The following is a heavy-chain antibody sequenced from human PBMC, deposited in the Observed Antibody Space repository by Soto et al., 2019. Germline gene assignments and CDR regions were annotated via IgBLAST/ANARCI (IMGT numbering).Heavy chain of an antibody. CDR3: ARDLPYYDFWSGYYIHYGMDV. CDR2: INHSGST. CDR1: GGSFIGYY. Sequence: LSLTFAVYGGSFIGYYWSWIRQPPGKGLEWIGEINHSGSTNYNPSLKSRVTISVDTSKNQFSLKLSSVTAADTAVYYCARDLPYYDFWSGYYIHYGMDVWGQGTTVTVSS. J-gene: IGHJ6*02. D-gene: IGHD3-3*01. V-gene: IGHV4-34*01.